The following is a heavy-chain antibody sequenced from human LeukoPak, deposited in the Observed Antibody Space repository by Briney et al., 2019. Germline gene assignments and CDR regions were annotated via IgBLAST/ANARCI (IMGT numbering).Heavy chain of an antibody. V-gene: IGHV3-9*01. D-gene: IGHD5-18*01. CDR1: GFTFDDYA. CDR2: ISWNSGSI. J-gene: IGHJ4*02. CDR3: AKVRGYSYGPNDY. Sequence: PGGSLRLSCAASGFTFDDYAMPWVRQAPGKGLEWVSGISWNSGSIGYADSVKGRFTISRDNAKNSLYLQMNSLRAEDTALYYCAKVRGYSYGPNDYWGQGTLVTVSS.